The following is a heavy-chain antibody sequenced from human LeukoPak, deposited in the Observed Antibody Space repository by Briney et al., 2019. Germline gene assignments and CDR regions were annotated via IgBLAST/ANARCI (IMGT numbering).Heavy chain of an antibody. D-gene: IGHD6-19*01. CDR3: ARMDYTSGWPDWFVP. Sequence: ASVKVSCKASGYTFTSYGMNWVRQAPGQGLEWKGWINTNTGNPTYAQGFTGRFVFSLDTSVSTAYLQISSLEAEDTAVYYCARMDYTSGWPDWFVPWGQGTLVTVSS. CDR2: INTNTGNP. V-gene: IGHV7-4-1*02. CDR1: GYTFTSYG. J-gene: IGHJ5*02.